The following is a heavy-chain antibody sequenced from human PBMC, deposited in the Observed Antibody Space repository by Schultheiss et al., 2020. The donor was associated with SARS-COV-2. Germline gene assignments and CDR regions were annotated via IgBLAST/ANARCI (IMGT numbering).Heavy chain of an antibody. CDR1: GLTFSSYG. Sequence: GGSLRLSCAASGLTFSSYGMHWVRQAPGKGLEWVAVIWYDGSNKYYADSVKGRFTISRDNSKNTLYLQMNSLRAEDTARYYCARDAYGSGSSYLDYYYYGMDVWGQWTTVTVSS. V-gene: IGHV3-33*08. J-gene: IGHJ6*02. CDR3: ARDAYGSGSSYLDYYYYGMDV. D-gene: IGHD3-10*01. CDR2: IWYDGSNK.